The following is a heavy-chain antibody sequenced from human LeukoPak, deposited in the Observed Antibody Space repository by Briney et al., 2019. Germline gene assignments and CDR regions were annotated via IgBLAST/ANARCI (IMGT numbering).Heavy chain of an antibody. D-gene: IGHD6-6*01. CDR1: GGSFSGYY. CDR2: NNHSGST. CDR3: ARASRAARLHY. J-gene: IGHJ4*02. V-gene: IGHV4-34*01. Sequence: PSETLSLTCAVYGGSFSGYYWSWIRQPPGKGLEWIGENNHSGSTNYNPSLKSRVTISVDTSKNQFSLKLSSVTAADTAVYYCARASRAARLHYWGQGTLVTVSS.